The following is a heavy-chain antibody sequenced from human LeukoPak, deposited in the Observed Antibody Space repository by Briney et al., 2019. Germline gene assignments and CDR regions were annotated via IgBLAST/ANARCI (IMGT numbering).Heavy chain of an antibody. D-gene: IGHD3-16*01. Sequence: SETLSLTCTVSGGSISSYYWSWVRQPPGKGLEWIGYIYYSGSTNYNPSLKSRVTISVDTSKNQFTLKLSSVTAADTAVYYCARGRYGWLPFDYWGQGTLVTVSS. J-gene: IGHJ4*02. V-gene: IGHV4-59*01. CDR3: ARGRYGWLPFDY. CDR1: GGSISSYY. CDR2: IYYSGST.